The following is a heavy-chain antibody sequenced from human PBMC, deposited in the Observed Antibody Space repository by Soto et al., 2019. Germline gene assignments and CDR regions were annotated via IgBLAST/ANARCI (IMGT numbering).Heavy chain of an antibody. D-gene: IGHD1-26*01. CDR3: ARGVTAGVDY. V-gene: IGHV1-8*01. CDR1: GYSFTSLD. Sequence: QVQLVQAGAEVRAPGASVKVSCKASGYSFTSLDINWVRQTTGQGLEWMGWMQHSSGRTGYAQKFQGRVTMTRDTSINTAYMELNSLTSDDAAFYYCARGVTAGVDYWGQGTLVTVSS. J-gene: IGHJ4*02. CDR2: MQHSSGRT.